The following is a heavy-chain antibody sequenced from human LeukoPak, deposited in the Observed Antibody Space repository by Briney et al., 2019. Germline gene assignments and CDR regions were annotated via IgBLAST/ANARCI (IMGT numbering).Heavy chain of an antibody. D-gene: IGHD3-10*01. J-gene: IGHJ1*01. CDR2: ISSSSRYI. V-gene: IGHV3-21*01. CDR1: GFTFNTNS. Sequence: GVSLTLSCAASGFTFNTNSMVWDRPAPGKGLEWVSSISSSSRYIYYTFSVKGRFTISRDNDENSLYLQMNSLRAEDTAVYYCARDSLEYYYGSGSYYFTPAEYFQHWGQGTLVTVSS. CDR3: ARDSLEYYYGSGSYYFTPAEYFQH.